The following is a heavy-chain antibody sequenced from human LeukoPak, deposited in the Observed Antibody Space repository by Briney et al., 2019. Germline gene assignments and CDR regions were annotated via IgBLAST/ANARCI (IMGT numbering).Heavy chain of an antibody. J-gene: IGHJ4*02. CDR2: IYYSGST. Sequence: IPSETLSLTCTVSGGSISSSYYWSWIRQPPGKGLEWIGYIYYSGSTNYNPSLKSRVTISLDTSKNQFSLKLSSVTAADTAVYYCARLSGHFDSWGQGTLVTVSS. V-gene: IGHV4-59*01. CDR3: ARLSGHFDS. D-gene: IGHD2/OR15-2a*01. CDR1: GGSISSSYY.